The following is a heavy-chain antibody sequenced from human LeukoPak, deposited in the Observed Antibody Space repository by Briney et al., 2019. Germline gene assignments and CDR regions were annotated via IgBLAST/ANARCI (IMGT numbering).Heavy chain of an antibody. Sequence: SETLSLTCSVSGGSISRYYWTWIRQPPGKGLEWIGYRYYSGSTTYNPSLKSRVTISVDTSKSQFSLKLISVTAADTAIYYCARVRWDFETDWGQGTLVTVSS. CDR2: RYYSGST. V-gene: IGHV4-59*01. CDR1: GGSISRYY. D-gene: IGHD1-26*01. J-gene: IGHJ1*01. CDR3: ARVRWDFETD.